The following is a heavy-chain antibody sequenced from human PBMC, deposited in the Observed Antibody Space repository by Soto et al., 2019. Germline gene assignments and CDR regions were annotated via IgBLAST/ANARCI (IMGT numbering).Heavy chain of an antibody. V-gene: IGHV3-30*18. CDR3: AKFELASRDNIAVAAIDY. Sequence: PGGSLSLSCAASGFTFSSYGMHWVRQAPGKGLEWVAVISYDGSNKYYADSVKGRFTISRDNSKNTLYLQMNSLRAEDTAVYYCAKFELASRDNIAVAAIDYWGQGTLVTVSS. CDR2: ISYDGSNK. CDR1: GFTFSSYG. D-gene: IGHD6-19*01. J-gene: IGHJ4*02.